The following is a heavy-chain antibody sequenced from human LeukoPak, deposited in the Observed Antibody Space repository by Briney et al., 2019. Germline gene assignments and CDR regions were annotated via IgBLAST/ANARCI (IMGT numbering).Heavy chain of an antibody. CDR2: TSGGGSYI. CDR3: AREGPINNGDLDY. CDR1: GFTFTDYT. D-gene: IGHD1/OR15-1a*01. V-gene: IGHV3-21*01. Sequence: GGSLRLSCAASGFTFTDYTMNWVRQAPGKGLEWVSSTSGGGSYIFHADSVKGRFTISRDNAKNSLFLQMHSLRAEDTALYYCAREGPINNGDLDYWGQGTLVTVSS. J-gene: IGHJ4*02.